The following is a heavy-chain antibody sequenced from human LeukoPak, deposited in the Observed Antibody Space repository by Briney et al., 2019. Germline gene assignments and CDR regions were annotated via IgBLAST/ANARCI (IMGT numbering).Heavy chain of an antibody. CDR2: VIPIFGTA. V-gene: IGHV1-69*05. CDR3: ATPGYCGSTSCSVDDAFDI. J-gene: IGHJ3*02. D-gene: IGHD2-2*01. CDR1: GDTFSSYA. Sequence: ASVKVSCKASGDTFSSYAISWVRQAPGQVLEWMGGVIPIFGTANYAQKFQGRVTITTDESTSTAYMELSSLRSEDTAVYYCATPGYCGSTSCSVDDAFDIWGQGTMVTVSS.